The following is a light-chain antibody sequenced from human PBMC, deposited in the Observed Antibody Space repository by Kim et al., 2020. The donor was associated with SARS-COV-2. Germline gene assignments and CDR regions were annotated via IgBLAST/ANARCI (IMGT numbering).Light chain of an antibody. J-gene: IGLJ7*01. CDR1: SGSIASSY. Sequence: KTVTISCTRSSGSIASSYVQWYQQRPDSSPTTVIYEDNQRPSGVPHRFSGSIDSYSNSASLTISGLQTEDESDYYCQSYVGNNHVVFGGGTQLTVL. V-gene: IGLV6-57*01. CDR2: EDN. CDR3: QSYVGNNHVV.